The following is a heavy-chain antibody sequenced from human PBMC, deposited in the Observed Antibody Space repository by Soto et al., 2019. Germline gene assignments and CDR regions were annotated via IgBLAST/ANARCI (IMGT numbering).Heavy chain of an antibody. CDR3: ARARVSLIYYFDY. V-gene: IGHV4-39*07. Sequence: KTSETLSLTCTVSGGSIYRSGYYWGWIRQPPGRGLEWIGNIDYNGVTYSNPSLKSRVTISVDTSKNQFSLKLSSVTAADTAVYYCARARVSLIYYFDYLGQGTLVTVSS. CDR1: GGSIYRSGYY. J-gene: IGHJ4*01. CDR2: IDYNGVT. D-gene: IGHD2-8*01.